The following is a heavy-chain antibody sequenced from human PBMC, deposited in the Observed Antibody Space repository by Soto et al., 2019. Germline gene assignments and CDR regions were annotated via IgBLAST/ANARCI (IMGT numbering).Heavy chain of an antibody. CDR1: GDSVSSNSAA. J-gene: IGHJ6*02. Sequence: PSQTLSFTCAISGDSVSSNSAAWNWIRQSPSRGLEWLGRTYYRSKWYNDYAVSVKSRITINPDTSKNQFSLQLNSVAPEDTAVYYCARFISLVVVPSYTSYYYYGMDVWGQGTTVTVSS. CDR2: TYYRSKWYN. CDR3: ARFISLVVVPSYTSYYYYGMDV. D-gene: IGHD2-2*01. V-gene: IGHV6-1*01.